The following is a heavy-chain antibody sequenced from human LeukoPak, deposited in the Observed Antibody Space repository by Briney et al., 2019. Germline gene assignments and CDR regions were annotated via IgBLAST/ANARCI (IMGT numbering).Heavy chain of an antibody. CDR1: GYTFTGSY. D-gene: IGHD3-22*01. J-gene: IGHJ5*02. CDR2: IYPNSGGK. Sequence: GASVGVSCKASGYTFTGSYMHWVRQAPGQGLEWMGWIYPNSGGKNYAQKFQSRVTMPRDTSISTAYMELSRLRSDDTAVYYCARGSRHYYDSSGSSNWFDPWGQGTVVSVSS. V-gene: IGHV1-2*02. CDR3: ARGSRHYYDSSGSSNWFDP.